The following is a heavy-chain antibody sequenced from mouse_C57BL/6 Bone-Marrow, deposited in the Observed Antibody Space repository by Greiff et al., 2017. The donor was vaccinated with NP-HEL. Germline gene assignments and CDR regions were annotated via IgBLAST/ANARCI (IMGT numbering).Heavy chain of an antibody. J-gene: IGHJ4*01. V-gene: IGHV1-81*01. CDR3: ARWGTTVVASYYYAMDY. Sequence: VQLQQSGAELARPGASVKLSCKASGYTFTSYGISWVKQRTGQGLEWIGEIYPRSGNTYYNEKFKGKATLTADKSSSTAYMELRSLTSEDSAVYFCARWGTTVVASYYYAMDYWGQGTSVTVSS. CDR2: IYPRSGNT. D-gene: IGHD1-1*01. CDR1: GYTFTSYG.